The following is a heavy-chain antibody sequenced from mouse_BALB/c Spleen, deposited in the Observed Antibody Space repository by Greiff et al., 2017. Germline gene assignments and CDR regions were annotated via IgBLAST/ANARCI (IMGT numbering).Heavy chain of an antibody. CDR3: ARGDGYDGPFDY. J-gene: IGHJ2*01. CDR1: GYAFSSYW. CDR2: IYPGDGDT. Sequence: VQLQQSGAELVRPGSSVNISCKASGYAFSSYWMNWVKQRPGQGLEWIGQIYPGDGDTNYNGKFKGKATLTADKSSSTAYMQLSSLTSEDSAVYFCARGDGYDGPFDYWGQGTTLTVSS. V-gene: IGHV1-80*01. D-gene: IGHD2-14*01.